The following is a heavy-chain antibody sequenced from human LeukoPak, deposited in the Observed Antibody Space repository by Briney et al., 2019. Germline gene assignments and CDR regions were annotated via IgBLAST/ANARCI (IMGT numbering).Heavy chain of an antibody. D-gene: IGHD5-18*01. V-gene: IGHV4-34*01. CDR3: ARRGYSHRAAGKPSGFYDY. CDR2: INHSGST. CDR1: GGSFSGYY. J-gene: IGHJ4*02. Sequence: SETLSLTCAVYGGSFSGYYWSWIRQPPGKGLEWMGEINHSGSTNYNPSLKSRVTISVDTSKNQFSLKLSSVTAADTAVYYCARRGYSHRAAGKPSGFYDYWGQGTLVTVSS.